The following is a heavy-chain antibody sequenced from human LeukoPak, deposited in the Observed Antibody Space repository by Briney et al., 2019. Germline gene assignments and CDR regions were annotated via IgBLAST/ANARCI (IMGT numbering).Heavy chain of an antibody. Sequence: SGRSLRLSCAASGFTFSSYGMPWVRQAPGKGLEWVAVTYDGSNKYYADSVKGRFTIPRDNSKDTLYLQMNSLRAEDTAVYYCANSPSIAAAGTHYWGQGTLVTVSS. D-gene: IGHD6-13*01. CDR1: GFTFSSYG. V-gene: IGHV3-30*18. J-gene: IGHJ4*02. CDR2: TYDGSNK. CDR3: ANSPSIAAAGTHY.